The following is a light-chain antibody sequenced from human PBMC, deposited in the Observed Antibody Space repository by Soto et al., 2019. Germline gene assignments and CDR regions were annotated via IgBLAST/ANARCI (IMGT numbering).Light chain of an antibody. CDR1: QSVSRS. Sequence: EIVLTQSPATLSLSPGERATLSCRASQSVSRSLAWYQQKSGQAPRLLIYDASNRATGIPTRFSGSGSGTDFTLTIRSLEPEDFAVYYCQQRSNWPRTLGQGTKVEIK. V-gene: IGKV3-11*01. CDR3: QQRSNWPRT. J-gene: IGKJ1*01. CDR2: DAS.